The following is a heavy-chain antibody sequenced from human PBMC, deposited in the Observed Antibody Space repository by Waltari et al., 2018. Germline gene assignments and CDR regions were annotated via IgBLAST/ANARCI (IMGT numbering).Heavy chain of an antibody. CDR2: IYYSGSN. J-gene: IGHJ4*02. CDR3: AGEMGSSGWCRLYYFDY. V-gene: IGHV4-39*07. Sequence: QLQLQESGPGLVKPSETLSLTCTVSGGSISSRSYYWAWFRKPPGKGLEWIGSIYYSGSNYYNPSLKSRVTKSVDTYKNQFSRKLSAVAAADTAVYYCAGEMGSSGWCRLYYFDYWGQGTMVTVSS. CDR1: GGSISSRSYY. D-gene: IGHD6-19*01.